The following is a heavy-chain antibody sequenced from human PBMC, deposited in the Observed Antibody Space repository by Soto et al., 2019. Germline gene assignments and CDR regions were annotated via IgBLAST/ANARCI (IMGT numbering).Heavy chain of an antibody. D-gene: IGHD5-12*01. CDR3: ARAGVATIGRSYYYYYMDV. CDR2: ISAYNGNT. Sequence: ASVKVSCKASGYTFTSYGISWVRQAPGQGLEWMGWISAYNGNTNYAQKLQGRVTMTTDTSTSTAYMELRSLRSDDTAVYYRARAGVATIGRSYYYYYMDVWGKGTTVTVSS. J-gene: IGHJ6*03. CDR1: GYTFTSYG. V-gene: IGHV1-18*01.